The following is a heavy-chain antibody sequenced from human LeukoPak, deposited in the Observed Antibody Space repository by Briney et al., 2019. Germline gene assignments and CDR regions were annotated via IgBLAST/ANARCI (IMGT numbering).Heavy chain of an antibody. V-gene: IGHV4-59*01. CDR3: ARTTMVRGTYYMDV. D-gene: IGHD3-10*01. J-gene: IGHJ6*03. CDR1: GGSISSYY. CDR2: IYYSGYT. Sequence: TPSETLSLTCTVSGGSISSYYWSWIRQAPGKGLEWIGYIYYSGYTNYNPSLKSRVTISVDTSKDQFSLKLSSVTAADTAVYYCARTTMVRGTYYMDVWGKGTTVTISS.